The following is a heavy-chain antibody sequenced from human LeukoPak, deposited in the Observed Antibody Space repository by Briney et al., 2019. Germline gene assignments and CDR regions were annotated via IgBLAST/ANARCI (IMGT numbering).Heavy chain of an antibody. J-gene: IGHJ5*02. CDR1: GFTFSSYA. D-gene: IGHD2-15*01. CDR3: AKSLSSAATSWFDP. CDR2: ISAGGGST. V-gene: IGHV3-23*01. Sequence: PGGSLRLSCAASGFTFSSYAMSWVRQAPGKGLEWVSAISAGGGSTYFADSVKGRFTISRDNSKNTLYLQMNSLRAEDTAVYYCAKSLSSAATSWFDPWGQGTLVTVSS.